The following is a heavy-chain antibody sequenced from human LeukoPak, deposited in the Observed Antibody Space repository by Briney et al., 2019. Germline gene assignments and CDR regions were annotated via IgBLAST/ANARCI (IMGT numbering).Heavy chain of an antibody. J-gene: IGHJ4*02. V-gene: IGHV4-59*12. D-gene: IGHD6-6*01. CDR1: GGSISRYY. CDR3: ARESYSSSYLFDF. CDR2: IYYSGST. Sequence: PSETLSLTCTVSGGSISRYYWSWIRQPPGKGLEWIGYIYYSGSTKYNPSLKSRVTMSVDTSKNQISLKVNSVTAADTAVYYCARESYSSSYLFDFWGQGTLVTVSS.